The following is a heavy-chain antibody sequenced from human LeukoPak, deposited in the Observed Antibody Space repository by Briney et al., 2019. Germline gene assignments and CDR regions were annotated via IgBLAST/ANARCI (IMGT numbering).Heavy chain of an antibody. D-gene: IGHD6-13*01. J-gene: IGHJ4*02. Sequence: PEASVKLSCKASGGTFSSYAISWVRQAPGQGLEWMGIINPSGGSTSYAQKFQGRVTMTRDTSTSTVYMELSSLRSEDTAVYYCARLYPAAAERDYWGQGTLVTVSS. CDR2: INPSGGST. CDR1: GGTFSSYA. CDR3: ARLYPAAAERDY. V-gene: IGHV1-46*01.